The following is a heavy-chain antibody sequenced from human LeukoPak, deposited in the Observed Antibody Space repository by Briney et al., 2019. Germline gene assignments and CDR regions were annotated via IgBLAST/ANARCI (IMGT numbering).Heavy chain of an antibody. Sequence: ASVKVSCKASGYTFTSYGISWVRQAPGQGLEWMGWISAYNGNTNYAQKLQGRVTMTTDTSTSTAYMELRSLRSDDTAVYYCARNAKAGLAGRGESWFDPWGQGTLVTVSS. D-gene: IGHD6-19*01. CDR3: ARNAKAGLAGRGESWFDP. CDR2: ISAYNGNT. CDR1: GYTFTSYG. J-gene: IGHJ5*02. V-gene: IGHV1-18*01.